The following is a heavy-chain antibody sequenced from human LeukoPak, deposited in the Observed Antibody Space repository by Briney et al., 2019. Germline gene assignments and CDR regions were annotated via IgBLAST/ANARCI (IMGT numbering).Heavy chain of an antibody. CDR3: AYVVRYGADFDH. CDR1: GDIITGNSIV. J-gene: IGHJ4*02. D-gene: IGHD3-10*01. CDR2: TYYRTRWYN. V-gene: IGHV6-1*01. Sequence: SQTLSLTCAISGDIITGNSIVWNWIRQSPSRGLEWLGRTYYRTRWYNDYAMSVESRITINPDTSKNQFSLHLKSVTPDDTAIDFCAYVVRYGADFDHWGQGTLVTVSS.